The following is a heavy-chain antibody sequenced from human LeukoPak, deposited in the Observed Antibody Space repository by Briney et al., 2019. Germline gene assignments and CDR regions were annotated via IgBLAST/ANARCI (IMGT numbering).Heavy chain of an antibody. J-gene: IGHJ3*02. D-gene: IGHD6-19*01. V-gene: IGHV5-51*01. CDR2: IYPGDSDT. CDR3: ARPDLDSSGFDAFDI. Sequence: GESLKISCKAYGYRFTSYWIGWVRQMPGKGLEWMGIIYPGDSDTRYSPSFQGQVIISADKSISTAYLQWSSLKASDTAMYYCARPDLDSSGFDAFDIWGQGTMVTVSS. CDR1: GYRFTSYW.